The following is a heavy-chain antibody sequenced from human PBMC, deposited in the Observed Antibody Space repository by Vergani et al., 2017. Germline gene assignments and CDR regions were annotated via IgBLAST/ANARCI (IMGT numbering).Heavy chain of an antibody. D-gene: IGHD6-19*01. CDR1: GYSFNNYA. J-gene: IGHJ4*02. CDR3: ARAKRGRLAVGATDS. Sequence: QEQLVQSGSELQKPGASVKVSCKASGYSFNNYAIHWVRQAPGQGLEWMGWINPTTGNPTYARAFPGRFVFSLDTSISTAYLQIGSLKAEDTAVYFCARAKRGRLAVGATDSWGQGTLLTVSS. V-gene: IGHV7-4-1*01. CDR2: INPTTGNP.